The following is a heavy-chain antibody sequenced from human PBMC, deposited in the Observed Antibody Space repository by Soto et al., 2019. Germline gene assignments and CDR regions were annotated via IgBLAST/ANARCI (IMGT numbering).Heavy chain of an antibody. V-gene: IGHV3-21*01. CDR2: ISSSSSYI. CDR1: GFTFRGYS. Sequence: GGSLRLSCAAAGFTFRGYSMNWVRQAPGKGLEWVSSISSSSSYIYYADSVKGRFTISRDNAKNSLYLQMNSLRAEDTAVYYCARDLRYYDFWSGVDAFDIWGQGTMVTVSS. CDR3: ARDLRYYDFWSGVDAFDI. J-gene: IGHJ3*02. D-gene: IGHD3-3*01.